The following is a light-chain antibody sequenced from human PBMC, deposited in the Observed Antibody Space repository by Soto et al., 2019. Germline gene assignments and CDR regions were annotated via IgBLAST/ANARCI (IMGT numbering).Light chain of an antibody. Sequence: EIVVTQSPGTLSLSPGERATLSCSASQSVSINYLAWYQQKPGQAPSILIYGASSRATGIPDRFSGRGSGTDFTLTISRLEPEDFAVYHCQQYGSSHLTVRGGTKVEIK. CDR3: QQYGSSHLT. J-gene: IGKJ4*01. CDR2: GAS. CDR1: QSVSINY. V-gene: IGKV3-20*01.